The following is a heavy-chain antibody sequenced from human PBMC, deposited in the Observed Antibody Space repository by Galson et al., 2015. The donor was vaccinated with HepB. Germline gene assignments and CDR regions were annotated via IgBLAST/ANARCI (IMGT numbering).Heavy chain of an antibody. CDR1: GFTFSSYA. CDR2: MSYDGSNK. V-gene: IGHV3-30-3*01. D-gene: IGHD6-13*01. CDR3: ARSYTGYSSSWAVDY. J-gene: IGHJ4*02. Sequence: SLRLSCAASGFTFSSYAMHWVRQAPGKGLEWVAVMSYDGSNKYYADSVKGRFTISRDNSKNTLYLQMNSLRAEDTAVYYCARSYTGYSSSWAVDYWGQGTLVTVSS.